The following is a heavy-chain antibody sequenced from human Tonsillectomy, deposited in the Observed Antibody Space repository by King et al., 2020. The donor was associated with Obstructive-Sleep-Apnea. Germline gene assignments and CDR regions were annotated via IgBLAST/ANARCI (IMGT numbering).Heavy chain of an antibody. D-gene: IGHD3-22*01. CDR2: CDLEDGEI. J-gene: IGHJ4*02. V-gene: IGHV1-24*01. CDR3: ATAAVVSDYFDY. CDR1: GYTLTELS. Sequence: QLVQSGAEVKKPGASVKVSCKVFGYTLTELSMHWVRQAPGKGLDWMGGCDLEDGEIIYAQKFQGRVTMTEDTSTDTAYMELSSLRSEDTAVYYCATAAVVSDYFDYWGQGTLVTVSS.